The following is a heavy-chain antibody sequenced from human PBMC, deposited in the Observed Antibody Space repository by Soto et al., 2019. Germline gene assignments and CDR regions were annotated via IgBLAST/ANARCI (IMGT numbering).Heavy chain of an antibody. CDR3: ARDRESSGVRGTRLSGQYNWFDP. Sequence: QVQLVQSGAEVKKPGASVKVSCKASGYTFTSYGISWVRQAPGQGLEWMGWSSAYNSNTNYAQKLQGRVTMTTDTPTSTAYMELRSLRSDDTDVYYFARDRESSGVRGTRLSGQYNWFDPWGQGTLVTVSS. V-gene: IGHV1-18*04. D-gene: IGHD6-19*01. CDR1: GYTFTSYG. J-gene: IGHJ5*02. CDR2: SSAYNSNT.